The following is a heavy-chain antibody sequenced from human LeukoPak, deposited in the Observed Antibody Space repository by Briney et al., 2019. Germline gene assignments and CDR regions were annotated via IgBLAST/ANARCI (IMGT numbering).Heavy chain of an antibody. CDR2: ISGSGGST. J-gene: IGHJ6*03. Sequence: ASETLSLTCAVYGGSFSGYYWSWIRQPPGKGLEWVSAISGSGGSTYYADSVKGRFTISRDNSKNTLYLQMNSLRAEDTAVYYCAKDLVGGSYYYYMDVWGKGTTVTVSS. CDR3: AKDLVGGSYYYYMDV. V-gene: IGHV3-23*01. D-gene: IGHD1-26*01. CDR1: GGSFSGYY.